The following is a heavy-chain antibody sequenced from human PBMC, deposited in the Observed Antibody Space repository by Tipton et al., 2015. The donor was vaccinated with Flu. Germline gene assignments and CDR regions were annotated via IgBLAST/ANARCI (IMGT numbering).Heavy chain of an antibody. J-gene: IGHJ6*02. D-gene: IGHD3-3*01. CDR1: GGSISSYY. V-gene: IGHV4-59*01. Sequence: TLSLTCTVSGGSISSYYWSWIRQPPGKGLEWIGYIYYSGSTNYNPSLKSRVTISVDTSKNQFSLKLSSVTAADTAVYYCARGGLGYDFWSGYKTSWYYYGMDVWGQGTTVTVSS. CDR2: IYYSGST. CDR3: ARGGLGYDFWSGYKTSWYYYGMDV.